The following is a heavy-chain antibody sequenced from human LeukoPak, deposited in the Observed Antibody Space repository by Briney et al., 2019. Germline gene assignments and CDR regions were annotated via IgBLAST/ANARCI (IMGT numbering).Heavy chain of an antibody. J-gene: IGHJ4*02. CDR1: GYTFTDYY. Sequence: ATVKISCKASGYTFTDYYMHWVQQAPGKGLEWMGRVDPEDGETIYAEKFQGRVTITADTSTDTAYMELSSLRTEDTAVYYCATDLGLGIAGYWGQGTLVTVSS. V-gene: IGHV1-69-2*01. CDR2: VDPEDGET. CDR3: ATDLGLGIAGY. D-gene: IGHD7-27*01.